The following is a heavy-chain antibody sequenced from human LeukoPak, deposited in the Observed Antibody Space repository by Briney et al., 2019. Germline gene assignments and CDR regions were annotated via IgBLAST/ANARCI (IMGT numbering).Heavy chain of an antibody. CDR1: GYTFTSYA. Sequence: ASVKVSCKASGYTFTSYAMHWVRQAPGQRLEWMGWINAGNGNTKYSQKFQGRVTITRDTSASTAYMELSSLTSEDTAVYYCARDYDYLWGSYCAKHNYFDYWGQGTLVTVSS. D-gene: IGHD3-16*01. V-gene: IGHV1-3*01. CDR2: INAGNGNT. CDR3: ARDYDYLWGSYCAKHNYFDY. J-gene: IGHJ4*02.